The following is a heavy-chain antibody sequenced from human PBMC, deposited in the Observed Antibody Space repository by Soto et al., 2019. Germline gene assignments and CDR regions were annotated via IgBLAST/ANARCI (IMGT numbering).Heavy chain of an antibody. CDR1: GFTFSDYY. D-gene: IGHD3-22*01. Sequence: GGSLRLSCAASGFTFSDYYMSWIRQAPGKGLEWISYISSSGDIIYYADSVKGRFTISRDNAKNSLYLQMNSLRAEDTAVYYCARDLGYYDSSGYFDYWGQGTLVTVSS. J-gene: IGHJ4*02. V-gene: IGHV3-11*01. CDR3: ARDLGYYDSSGYFDY. CDR2: ISSSGDII.